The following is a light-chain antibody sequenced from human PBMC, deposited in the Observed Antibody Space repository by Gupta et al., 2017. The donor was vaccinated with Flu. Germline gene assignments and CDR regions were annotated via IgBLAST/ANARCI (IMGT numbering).Light chain of an antibody. CDR2: TKG. CDR3: DSRADNLDGGF. CDR1: SSNSGSKY. Sequence: RITISCSGSSSNSGSKYLYRYQHVPGKAPRLLIYTKGQRPSGITDRFSGSKSGTSASLTITGLRSEDEAAYYWDSRADNLDGGFFGGGTKLTVL. V-gene: IGLV1-47*01. J-gene: IGLJ2*01.